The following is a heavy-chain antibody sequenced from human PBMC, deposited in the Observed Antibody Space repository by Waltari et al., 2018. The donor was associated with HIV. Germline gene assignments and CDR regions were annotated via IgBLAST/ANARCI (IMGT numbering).Heavy chain of an antibody. V-gene: IGHV4-39*01. CDR2: IYYSGST. J-gene: IGHJ5*02. Sequence: QLPLQESGPGLVKPPETLSLTCTVSGGSISGGTYYWGWIRQPPGEGGEGSRSIYYSGSTYYNPSLKSRVTISVDTSKNQFSLKLSSVTAADTAVYYCATTLNILSGLNWFDPWGQGTLVTVSS. D-gene: IGHD3-9*01. CDR3: ATTLNILSGLNWFDP. CDR1: GGSISGGTYY.